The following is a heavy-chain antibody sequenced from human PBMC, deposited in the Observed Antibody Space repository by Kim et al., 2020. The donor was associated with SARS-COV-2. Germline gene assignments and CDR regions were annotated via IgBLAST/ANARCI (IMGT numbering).Heavy chain of an antibody. J-gene: IGHJ4*02. D-gene: IGHD6-13*01. CDR3: AGDRGRAAGE. Sequence: STYYSPSLKSRVTTSGDTASNQFSLRLSSVTAADTAVYYCAGDRGRAAGEWGQGTLVTVSS. CDR2: ST. V-gene: IGHV4-30-2*04.